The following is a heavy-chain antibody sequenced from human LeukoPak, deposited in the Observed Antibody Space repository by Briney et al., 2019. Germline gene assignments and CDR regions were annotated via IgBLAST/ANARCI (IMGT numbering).Heavy chain of an antibody. J-gene: IGHJ4*02. Sequence: SETLSLTCTVSGGSISSYYRSWIRQPPGKGLEWIGYVYCSESTNYNPSLKSRVTISVDTSKNQFSLKLSSVTAADTAVYYCARESGLRDFDYWGQGTLVTVSS. CDR3: ARESGLRDFDY. CDR1: GGSISSYY. CDR2: VYCSEST. V-gene: IGHV4-59*01. D-gene: IGHD4/OR15-4a*01.